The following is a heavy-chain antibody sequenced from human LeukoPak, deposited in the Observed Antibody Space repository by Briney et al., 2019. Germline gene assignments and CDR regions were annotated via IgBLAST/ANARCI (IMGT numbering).Heavy chain of an antibody. D-gene: IGHD3/OR15-3a*01. CDR3: ARGADWLLFDS. CDR1: GYTFTDYG. CDR2: ISPKNGNT. J-gene: IGHJ4*02. Sequence: ASVKVSCKTSGYTFTDYGISWVRQAPRQGLEWIGWISPKNGNTNPAQKVQGRVTMTTDRSTNTGYMELRSLTSDDTAVYYCARGADWLLFDSWGQGTLVTVSS. V-gene: IGHV1-18*01.